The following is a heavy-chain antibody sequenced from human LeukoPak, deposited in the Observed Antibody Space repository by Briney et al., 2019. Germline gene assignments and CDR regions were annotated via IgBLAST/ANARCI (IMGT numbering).Heavy chain of an antibody. Sequence: GGSLRLSCAASGFTFSDHYMDWVRQAPGKGLEWVGRIRNKADSYTTEYAASVKGRFTVSRDNSKNSLYLQMNSLKTEDTAVSYCVGGAVYYFACWGQGTLVTVSS. V-gene: IGHV3-72*01. CDR2: IRNKADSYTT. CDR3: VGGAVYYFAC. J-gene: IGHJ4*02. CDR1: GFTFSDHY.